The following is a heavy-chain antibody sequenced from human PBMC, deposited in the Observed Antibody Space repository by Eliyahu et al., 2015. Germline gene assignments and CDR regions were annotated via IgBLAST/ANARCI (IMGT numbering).Heavy chain of an antibody. CDR3: AILPPGAIVVGAIPLETFDI. CDR2: INRSGGT. V-gene: IGHV4-34*01. J-gene: IGHJ3*02. CDR1: GGSLGGYY. D-gene: IGHD2-2*02. Sequence: QVQLQQWGAGLLKPSETLSLTCAVYGGSLGGYYWSWIRQTPGKGLEWIGEINRSGGTNYSPSLKSRLTMSIDTSRNQFSLRLTSVTAADAAVYYCAILPPGAIVVGAIPLETFDIWGQGTVVTVSS.